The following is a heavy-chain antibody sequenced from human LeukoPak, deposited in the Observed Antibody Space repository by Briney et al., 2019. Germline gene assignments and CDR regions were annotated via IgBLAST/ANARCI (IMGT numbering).Heavy chain of an antibody. J-gene: IGHJ4*02. Sequence: PGGSLRLSCAASGFTFSSYWMNWVRQAPGKGLEWVANIKQDGSGEYYVDSVNGRFTISRDNAKNSLYLQMNSLRVEDTAVYYCARPPNHCSGGTCYFPFDCWGQGTLVTVSS. D-gene: IGHD2-15*01. CDR1: GFTFSSYW. CDR3: ARPPNHCSGGTCYFPFDC. V-gene: IGHV3-7*01. CDR2: IKQDGSGE.